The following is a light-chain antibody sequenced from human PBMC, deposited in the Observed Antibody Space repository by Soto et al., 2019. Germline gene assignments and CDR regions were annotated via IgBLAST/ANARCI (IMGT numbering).Light chain of an antibody. CDR1: QDISKY. Sequence: EIQLAQSPSSLSASVGDRVTIPCQASQDISKYLNWYQQKPGKAPKLLIYDASNLETGIPSRFSGSGSGTNFSLTITSLQPEDIATYYCQQYENLPLTFGGGTKVAIK. CDR3: QQYENLPLT. V-gene: IGKV1-33*01. CDR2: DAS. J-gene: IGKJ4*01.